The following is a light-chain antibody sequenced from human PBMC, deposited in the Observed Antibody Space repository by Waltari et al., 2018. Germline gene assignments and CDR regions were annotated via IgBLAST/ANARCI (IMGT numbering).Light chain of an antibody. CDR1: SSDVGGYNY. V-gene: IGLV2-8*01. Sequence: QSALTQPPSASGSPGQSVPISCTGSSSDVGGYNYVSWYQQHPGKAPKLMISEVSERPSGVPDRVSGSNSGNTASLTVSGLQAEDEADYYCSSYAGTNNLVFGGGTKLTVL. CDR2: EVS. CDR3: SSYAGTNNLV. J-gene: IGLJ2*01.